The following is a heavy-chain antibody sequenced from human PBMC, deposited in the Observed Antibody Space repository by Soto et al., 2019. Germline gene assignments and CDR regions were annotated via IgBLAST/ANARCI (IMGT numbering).Heavy chain of an antibody. J-gene: IGHJ4*02. CDR1: GDSIGTTHSY. CDR3: ARHEGNGNVWPLDY. Sequence: NPSETLSLTCTVSGDSIGTTHSYWAWIRQSPGKGLEWIGNIHYSRSTYYMPSLRSRVTLSVDTSKNQFSLRLTSVTAEDTAVYYCARHEGNGNVWPLDYWGQGILVTVSS. D-gene: IGHD2-8*01. CDR2: IHYSRST. V-gene: IGHV4-39*01.